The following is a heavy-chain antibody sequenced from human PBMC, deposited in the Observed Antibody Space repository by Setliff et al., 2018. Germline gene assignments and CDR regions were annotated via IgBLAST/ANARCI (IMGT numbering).Heavy chain of an antibody. V-gene: IGHV4-34*01. D-gene: IGHD4-4*01. Sequence: SETLSLTCAVYGGSFSGYYWNWIRQSPVKGLEWIGEINHGGTTNYNPSLQSRVSISVDTSKNQLSLKLDSLTAADTAVYFCARLPRSVTHFDYWGQGALVTVSS. CDR1: GGSFSGYY. CDR3: ARLPRSVTHFDY. J-gene: IGHJ4*02. CDR2: INHGGTT.